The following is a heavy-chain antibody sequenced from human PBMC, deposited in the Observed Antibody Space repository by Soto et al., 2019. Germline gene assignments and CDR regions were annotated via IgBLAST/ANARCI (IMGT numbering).Heavy chain of an antibody. CDR3: ARVWRDYYYYGMDV. J-gene: IGHJ6*02. V-gene: IGHV1-69*01. CDR1: GGTFSSYA. Sequence: QVQLVQSGAEVKKPGSSVKVSCTASGGTFSSYAISWVRQAPGQGLEWMGGIIPIFGTANYAQKFQGRVTITADESTSTAYMELSSLRSEDTAVYYCARVWRDYYYYGMDVWGQGTTVTVSS. CDR2: IIPIFGTA. D-gene: IGHD1-20*01.